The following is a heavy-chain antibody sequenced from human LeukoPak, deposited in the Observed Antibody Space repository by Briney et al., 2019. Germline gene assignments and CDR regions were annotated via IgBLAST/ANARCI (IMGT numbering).Heavy chain of an antibody. D-gene: IGHD3-10*01. Sequence: SVKVSCKSSGYTFTGYYMHWVRQAPGQGLEWMGRINPNSGGTNYAQKFQGRVTMTRDTSISTAYMELSRLRSDDTAVYYCARDMVRGVRYYFDYWGQGTLVTVSS. CDR2: INPNSGGT. CDR1: GYTFTGYY. CDR3: ARDMVRGVRYYFDY. V-gene: IGHV1-2*06. J-gene: IGHJ4*02.